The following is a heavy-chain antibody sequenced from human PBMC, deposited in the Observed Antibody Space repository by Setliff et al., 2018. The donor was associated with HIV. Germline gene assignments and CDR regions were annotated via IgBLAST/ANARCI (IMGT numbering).Heavy chain of an antibody. Sequence: GGSLRLSCAASGFTFSDHYMDWVRQAPGKGLEWVARSKNRVDNFATEYAASVKGRFTISRDESETSLYLQMNSLEIEDTAVYYCVRDLAATNMVRGRLYHYYYMDVWGKGTPVTVSS. CDR1: GFTFSDHY. J-gene: IGHJ6*03. CDR3: VRDLAATNMVRGRLYHYYYMDV. D-gene: IGHD3-10*01. V-gene: IGHV3-72*01. CDR2: SKNRVDNFAT.